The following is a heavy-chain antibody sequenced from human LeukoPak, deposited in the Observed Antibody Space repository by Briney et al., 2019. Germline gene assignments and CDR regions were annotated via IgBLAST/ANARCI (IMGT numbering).Heavy chain of an antibody. D-gene: IGHD4-23*01. V-gene: IGHV4-59*01. Sequence: SETLSLTCTVSGGSISSYYWSCIRQPPGKGLEWIGYIYYSGSTNYNPSLKSRVTISVDTSKNQFSLKLSSVTAADTAVYYCARSGGGNSFRYYYYYMDVWGKGTTVTISS. J-gene: IGHJ6*03. CDR3: ARSGGGNSFRYYYYYMDV. CDR2: IYYSGST. CDR1: GGSISSYY.